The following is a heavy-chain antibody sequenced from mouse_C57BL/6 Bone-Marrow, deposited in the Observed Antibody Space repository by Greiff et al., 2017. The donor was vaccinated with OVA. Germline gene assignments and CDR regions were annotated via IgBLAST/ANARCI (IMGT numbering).Heavy chain of an antibody. V-gene: IGHV5-16*01. CDR2: INYDGRST. J-gene: IGHJ1*03. Sequence: EVMLVESEGGLVQPGSSMKLSCTASGFTFSDYYMAWVRQVPEKGLEWVANINYDGRSTYYLDSLKSRFIISRDNAKNILYLQMSSLKSEDTATYYCARVGYWYFDVWGTGTTVTVSS. CDR3: ARVGYWYFDV. CDR1: GFTFSDYY.